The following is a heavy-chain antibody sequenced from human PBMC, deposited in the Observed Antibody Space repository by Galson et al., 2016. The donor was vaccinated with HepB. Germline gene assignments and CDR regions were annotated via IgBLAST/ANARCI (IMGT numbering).Heavy chain of an antibody. V-gene: IGHV1-8*01. J-gene: IGHJ4*02. CDR3: SRGDH. CDR2: MTPSTGNT. Sequence: SVKVSCKASGYTFTNYDINWVRQAAGQGLEWMGWMTPSTGNTGYADKLQGRVTLTRDTSIMTAYMELSSLTSEDTATYYCSRGDHWGQGTLVTVSS. CDR1: GYTFTNYD.